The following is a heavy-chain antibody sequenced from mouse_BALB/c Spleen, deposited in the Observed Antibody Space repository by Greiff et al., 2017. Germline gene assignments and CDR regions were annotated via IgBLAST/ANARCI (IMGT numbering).Heavy chain of an antibody. CDR2: INPSTGYT. J-gene: IGHJ2*01. V-gene: IGHV1-7*01. D-gene: IGHD2-2*01. Sequence: VQLVESGAELAKPGASVKMSCKASGYTFTSYWMHWVKQRPGQGLEWIGYINPSTGYTEYNQKFKDKATLTADKSSSTAYMQLSSLTSEDSAVYYCARGGGYRYFDYWGQGTTLTVSS. CDR3: ARGGGYRYFDY. CDR1: GYTFTSYW.